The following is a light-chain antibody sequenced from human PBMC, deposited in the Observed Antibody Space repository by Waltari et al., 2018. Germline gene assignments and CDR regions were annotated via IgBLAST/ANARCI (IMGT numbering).Light chain of an antibody. CDR1: QRVANNY. CDR2: YAS. J-gene: IGKJ2*03. Sequence: EIVLTQSPGTLSLSPGEGATLSCRASQRVANNYVAWYRQKPGQPPSLLIYYASSRATGVPDRISGSGSGTDFTLTLSRLEPEDFAVYFCQLYDSTHGFSFGQGTKLEIK. CDR3: QLYDSTHGFS. V-gene: IGKV3-20*01.